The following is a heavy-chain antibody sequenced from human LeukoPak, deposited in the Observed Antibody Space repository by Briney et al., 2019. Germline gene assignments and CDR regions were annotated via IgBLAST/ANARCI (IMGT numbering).Heavy chain of an antibody. Sequence: SETLSLTCTVSGGSISSYYWSWIRQPPGKGLEWIGYIYYSGSTNYNPSLKSRVTISVDTSKNQFSLKLSSVIAADAAVYYCARAPYGITSIYNWFDPWGQGTLVTVSS. CDR3: ARAPYGITSIYNWFDP. J-gene: IGHJ5*02. D-gene: IGHD3-16*01. CDR1: GGSISSYY. V-gene: IGHV4-59*01. CDR2: IYYSGST.